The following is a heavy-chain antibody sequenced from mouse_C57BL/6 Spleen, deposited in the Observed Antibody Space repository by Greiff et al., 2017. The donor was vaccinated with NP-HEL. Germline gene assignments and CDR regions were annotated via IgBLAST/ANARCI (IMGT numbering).Heavy chain of an antibody. CDR1: GYTFTSYW. CDR2: INPSNGGT. J-gene: IGHJ4*01. V-gene: IGHV1-53*01. CDR3: ARSPYGNYVGYAMDY. Sequence: QVQLQQSGTELVKPGASVKLSCKASGYTFTSYWMHWVKQRPGQGLEWIGNINPSNGGTNYNEKFKSKATLTVDKSSSTAYMQLSSLTSEDSAVYYCARSPYGNYVGYAMDYWGQGTSVTVSS. D-gene: IGHD2-1*01.